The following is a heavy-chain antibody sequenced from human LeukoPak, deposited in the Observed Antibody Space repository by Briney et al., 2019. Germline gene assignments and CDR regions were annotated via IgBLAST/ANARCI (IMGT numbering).Heavy chain of an antibody. J-gene: IGHJ6*02. D-gene: IGHD2-8*01. CDR1: GYTFTGYY. CDR3: ARAQLMVYATGYYYGMDV. V-gene: IGHV1-2*02. Sequence: ASVKVSCKASGYTFTGYYMHWVRQAPGQGLEWMGWINRNSGGTNYAQKFQGRVTMTRDTSISTAYMELSRLRSDDTAVYYCARAQLMVYATGYYYGMDVWGQGTTVTVSS. CDR2: INRNSGGT.